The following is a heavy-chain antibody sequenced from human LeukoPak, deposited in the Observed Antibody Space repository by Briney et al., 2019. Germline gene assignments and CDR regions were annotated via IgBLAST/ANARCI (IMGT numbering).Heavy chain of an antibody. Sequence: GGSLRLSCAASGFTFSSYSMNWVRQAPGKRLEWVSSISSSSSYIYYADSVKGRFTISRDNAKNSLYLQMNSLRAEDTAVYYCARDPNYYGSGSYYNVNDYWGQGTLVTVSS. CDR1: GFTFSSYS. J-gene: IGHJ4*02. CDR3: ARDPNYYGSGSYYNVNDY. CDR2: ISSSSSYI. D-gene: IGHD3-10*01. V-gene: IGHV3-21*01.